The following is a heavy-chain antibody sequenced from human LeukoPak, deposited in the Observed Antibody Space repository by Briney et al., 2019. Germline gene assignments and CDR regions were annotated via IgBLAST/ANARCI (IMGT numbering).Heavy chain of an antibody. CDR1: GFTFNSYA. CDR3: AKGSRGSYDY. J-gene: IGHJ4*02. V-gene: IGHV3-23*01. D-gene: IGHD1-26*01. Sequence: GGSLRLSCAASGFTFNSYAMTWVRQAPEKGLEWVSSIIDSGISAYYGDSVKGRFTISRDNSKNTLYLQMNSLRAEDTAVYYCAKGSRGSYDYWGQGTLVTVSS. CDR2: IIDSGISA.